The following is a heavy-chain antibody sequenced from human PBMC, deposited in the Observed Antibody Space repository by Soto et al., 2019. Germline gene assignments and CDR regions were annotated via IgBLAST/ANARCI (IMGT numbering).Heavy chain of an antibody. CDR2: IYYSGST. V-gene: IGHV4-39*01. J-gene: IGHJ6*02. Sequence: PSETLSLTCAVSGGSISSGGYYWGWIRQPPGKGLEWIGSIYYSGSTYYNPSLKSRVTISVDTSKNQFSLKLSSVTAADTAVYYCARQGIAAEYYYYYGMDVWGQGTTVTVS. CDR3: ARQGIAAEYYYYYGMDV. CDR1: GGSISSGGYY. D-gene: IGHD6-13*01.